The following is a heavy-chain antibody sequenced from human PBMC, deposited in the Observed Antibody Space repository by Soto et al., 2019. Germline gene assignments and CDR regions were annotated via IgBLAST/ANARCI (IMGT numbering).Heavy chain of an antibody. CDR3: AKDQGRIVTATRELDY. CDR2: ISFDRGNI. J-gene: IGHJ4*02. D-gene: IGHD1-26*01. V-gene: IGHV3-30*18. Sequence: QVQLVQSGGGVVQPGKSLRLSCAASGFTFNSFGMHWVRQAPGKGLEWVALISFDRGNINYADSVRGRFTISSDDSKNILYLQMDSLRSEDTAVYYCAKDQGRIVTATRELDYWGQGTLVTVSS. CDR1: GFTFNSFG.